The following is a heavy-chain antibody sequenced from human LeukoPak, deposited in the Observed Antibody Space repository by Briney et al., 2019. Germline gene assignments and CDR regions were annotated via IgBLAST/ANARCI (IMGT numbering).Heavy chain of an antibody. D-gene: IGHD3-16*02. V-gene: IGHV1-69*13. Sequence: ASVKVSCKASGGTFSSYAISWVRQAPGQGLEWMGGIIPIFGTANYAQKFQGRVTITADESTSTAYMELSSLRSEDTAVYYCAREVITFGGVIVRTYYFDYWGQGTLVTVYS. CDR1: GGTFSSYA. CDR3: AREVITFGGVIVRTYYFDY. J-gene: IGHJ4*02. CDR2: IIPIFGTA.